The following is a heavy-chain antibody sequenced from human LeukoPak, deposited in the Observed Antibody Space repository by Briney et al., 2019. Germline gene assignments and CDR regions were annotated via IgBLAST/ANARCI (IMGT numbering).Heavy chain of an antibody. V-gene: IGHV4-4*07. J-gene: IGHJ5*02. Sequence: SETLSLTCTASGGSIINHYWSWIRQPAGKGLEWIGRIYSSGSANYSPSLKSRVSMSIDTSNNHFSLNLTSVTAADTALYFCARDVRYASGWSTPESWGQRTLVTVSS. CDR1: GGSIINHY. CDR3: ARDVRYASGWSTPES. D-gene: IGHD6-19*01. CDR2: IYSSGSA.